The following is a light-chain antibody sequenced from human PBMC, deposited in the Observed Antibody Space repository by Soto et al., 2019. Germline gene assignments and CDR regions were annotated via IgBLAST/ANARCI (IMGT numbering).Light chain of an antibody. CDR3: QQYNNWPPIT. Sequence: EVVLTQSPGALSLSRGEPAIFSCRASQSVSSNYLAWYQQKPGQAPRLLIYGTSSRATGIPDRFSGSGSGTEFTLTISSLQSEDFAVYYCQQYNNWPPITFGQGTRLEIK. J-gene: IGKJ5*01. CDR2: GTS. CDR1: QSVSSNY. V-gene: IGKV3-20*01.